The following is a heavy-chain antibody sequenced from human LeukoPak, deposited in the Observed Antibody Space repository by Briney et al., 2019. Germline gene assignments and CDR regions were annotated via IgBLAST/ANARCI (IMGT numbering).Heavy chain of an antibody. J-gene: IGHJ4*02. D-gene: IGHD2-2*01. Sequence: PGGSLRLSCAASGFTFSSYAMHWVRQAPGKGLEWVAVISSDGNNKYYADSVKGRFTISRDNSQNTLYLQMNSLRAEDTAVYYCARDEYLWVVIQLGLFDYWGQGTLVTVSS. V-gene: IGHV3-30-3*01. CDR2: ISSDGNNK. CDR1: GFTFSSYA. CDR3: ARDEYLWVVIQLGLFDY.